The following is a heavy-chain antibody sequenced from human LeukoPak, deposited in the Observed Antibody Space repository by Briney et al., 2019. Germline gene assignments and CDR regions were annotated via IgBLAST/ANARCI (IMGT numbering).Heavy chain of an antibody. CDR2: IGISSNKI. CDR1: GFTLRSYT. Sequence: GGSLRLSCAASGFTLRSYTMNWVRQAPGKGLEWVSSIGISSNKIYYADSVKGRFIISRDNAKNSAYLQMNSLRAEDTAVYYCARGPPMVRGVIANWFDPWGQGTLVTVSS. CDR3: ARGPPMVRGVIANWFDP. D-gene: IGHD3-10*01. J-gene: IGHJ5*02. V-gene: IGHV3-21*01.